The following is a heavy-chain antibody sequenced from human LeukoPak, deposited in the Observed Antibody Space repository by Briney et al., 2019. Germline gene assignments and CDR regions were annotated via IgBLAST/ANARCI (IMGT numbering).Heavy chain of an antibody. CDR3: ARSGRIGYCSGGSCFRCDY. V-gene: IGHV5-51*01. CDR1: GSSFTNYW. D-gene: IGHD2-15*01. Sequence: GESPKPSRKLSGSSFTNYWIGGAPQMPGKGLEWMGVIYPDDSETKYSPPLQGKVTISAVNYIRTAYLQWSSLKASDSAMYYCARSGRIGYCSGGSCFRCDYWGQGNLVTVSS. J-gene: IGHJ4*02. CDR2: IYPDDSET.